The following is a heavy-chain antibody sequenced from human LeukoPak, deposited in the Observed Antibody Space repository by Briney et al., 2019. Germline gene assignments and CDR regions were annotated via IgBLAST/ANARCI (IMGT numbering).Heavy chain of an antibody. CDR2: IYYGGTT. CDR3: ARVEGEMATKYWYFDL. Sequence: SETLSLTCTVSDGSISSSNYYWAWIRQPPGKGLEWIGSIYYGGTTYYSPSLKSRVTISADSSKNQFSLRLTSVTAADTAVYYCARVEGEMATKYWYFDLWGRGTLVTVSS. J-gene: IGHJ2*01. CDR1: DGSISSSNYY. V-gene: IGHV4-39*07. D-gene: IGHD5-24*01.